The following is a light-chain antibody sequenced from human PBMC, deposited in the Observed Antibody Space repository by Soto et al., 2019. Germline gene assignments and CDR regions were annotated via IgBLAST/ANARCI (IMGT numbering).Light chain of an antibody. Sequence: EIVLTQSPGTLSLSPGERATLSCRASQSVSGSCLAWYQQKPGQAPRLLTYGASSKATGIPDRFSGHGSGTDFTLTISSLEPEDFAVYYCQQYGSSPFTFGPGTKVDIK. CDR1: QSVSGSC. CDR2: GAS. J-gene: IGKJ3*01. V-gene: IGKV3-20*01. CDR3: QQYGSSPFT.